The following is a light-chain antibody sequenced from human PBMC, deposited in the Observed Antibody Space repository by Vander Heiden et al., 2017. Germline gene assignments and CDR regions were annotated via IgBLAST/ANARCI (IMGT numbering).Light chain of an antibody. V-gene: IGKV1-16*02. CDR3: QQDNSYPRT. CDR1: QDIRHY. CDR2: AAS. J-gene: IGKJ1*01. Sequence: DIQLTQSPSSLSASLGDRATITCRASQDIRHYLAWFQQKPGKAPTSLIYAASSWQSGVPSKFSGSGSGTDFTLTISSLQPEDFATYYCQQDNSYPRTFGQGTKVEIK.